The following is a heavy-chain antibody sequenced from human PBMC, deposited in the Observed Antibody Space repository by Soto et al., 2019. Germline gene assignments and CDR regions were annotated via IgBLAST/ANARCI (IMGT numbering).Heavy chain of an antibody. CDR1: GGTFSSYA. Sequence: QVQLVQSGAEVKKPGSSVKVSCKASGGTFSSYAISWVRQAPGQGLEWMGGIIPIFGTANYAQKFQGRVTIAASESTSTADMELISLRSEDMDVYDCASGRDGYNTPFDYWGQGTLVTVSS. CDR2: IIPIFGTA. J-gene: IGHJ4*02. CDR3: ASGRDGYNTPFDY. V-gene: IGHV1-69*01. D-gene: IGHD5-12*01.